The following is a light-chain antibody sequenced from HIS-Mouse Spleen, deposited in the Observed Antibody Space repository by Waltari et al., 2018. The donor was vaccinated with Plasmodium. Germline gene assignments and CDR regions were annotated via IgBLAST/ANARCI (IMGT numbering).Light chain of an antibody. Sequence: SYELTQPPSVSVSPGQTARITCSGDALPKKYAYWYQQKSGQAPVLVIDEDSKRPSGIPERFAGSSSGTMPTLTISGAQVEDEADYYCYSTDSSGNHRVFGGGTKLTVL. J-gene: IGLJ3*02. V-gene: IGLV3-10*01. CDR3: YSTDSSGNHRV. CDR2: EDS. CDR1: ALPKKY.